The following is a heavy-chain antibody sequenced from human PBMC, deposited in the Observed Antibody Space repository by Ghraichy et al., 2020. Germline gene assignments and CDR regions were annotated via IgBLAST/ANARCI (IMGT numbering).Heavy chain of an antibody. J-gene: IGHJ2*01. CDR3: ARVLVPPGSRYFDL. V-gene: IGHV4-34*01. Sequence: SETLSLTCAVYGGSFSDYYWSWIRQPPGKGLEWIGEINHSGSTNYNPSLKRRVTISVDTSKNQFSLKLGSVTAADTAVYYCARVLVPPGSRYFDLWGRGTLVTVSS. CDR1: GGSFSDYY. D-gene: IGHD2-2*01. CDR2: INHSGST.